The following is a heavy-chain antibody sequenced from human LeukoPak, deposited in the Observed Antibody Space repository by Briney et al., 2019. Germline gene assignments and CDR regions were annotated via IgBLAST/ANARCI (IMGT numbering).Heavy chain of an antibody. CDR1: GFRFSSYV. CDR2: IDGSDGAS. J-gene: IGHJ4*02. V-gene: IGHV3-23*01. D-gene: IGHD1-26*01. Sequence: PGGSLRLSCAASGFRFSSYVMSWVGQAPGTGLEYVSSIDGSDGASYYADSVKGRFTISRDNSKNTLFLQMNSLRVEDTAVYYCARVDSGNYDYWGQGTLLTVSS. CDR3: ARVDSGNYDY.